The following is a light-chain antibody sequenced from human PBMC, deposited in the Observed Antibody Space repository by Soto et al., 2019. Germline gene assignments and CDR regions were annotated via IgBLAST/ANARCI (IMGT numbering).Light chain of an antibody. CDR1: LSVRSSY. Sequence: ENVLTQSPGTLSLSPGERATPSRRASLSVRSSYLAWYQQRPGQPPRLLMDGATRATGIPDRFSGSGSGTDFTLPISSLEPEDFAVYYCQQYGSSPITFGQGTRLEIK. V-gene: IGKV3-20*01. CDR3: QQYGSSPIT. J-gene: IGKJ5*01. CDR2: GA.